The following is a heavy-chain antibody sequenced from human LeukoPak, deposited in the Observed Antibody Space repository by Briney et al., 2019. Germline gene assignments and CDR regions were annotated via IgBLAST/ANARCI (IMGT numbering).Heavy chain of an antibody. D-gene: IGHD3/OR15-3a*01. CDR2: ISGSGGST. J-gene: IGHJ6*02. CDR1: GFTFSSYA. Sequence: GGSVRLSCAASGFTFSSYAMSWVRQAPGKGLEWVSAISGSGGSTYYADSVKGRFTISRDNSKNTLYLQMNSLRAEDTAVYYCAKRTGSYYYGMDVWGQGTTVTVSS. CDR3: AKRTGSYYYGMDV. V-gene: IGHV3-23*01.